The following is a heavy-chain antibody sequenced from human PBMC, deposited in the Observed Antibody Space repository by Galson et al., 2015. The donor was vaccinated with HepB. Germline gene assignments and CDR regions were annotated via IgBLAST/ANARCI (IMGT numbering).Heavy chain of an antibody. CDR3: AKGGRVAGLTFFDY. CDR1: GFTFSSYG. V-gene: IGHV3-30*02. Sequence: SLRLSCAASGFTFSSYGMHWVRQAPGKGLEWVAFIRYDGSNKYYADSVKGRFTISRDNSKNTLYLQMNSLRAEDTAVYYCAKGGRVAGLTFFDYWGQGTLVTVSS. D-gene: IGHD6-19*01. CDR2: IRYDGSNK. J-gene: IGHJ4*02.